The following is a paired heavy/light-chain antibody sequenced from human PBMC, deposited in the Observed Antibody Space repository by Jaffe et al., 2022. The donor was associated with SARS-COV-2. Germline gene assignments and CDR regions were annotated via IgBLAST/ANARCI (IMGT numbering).Light chain of an antibody. J-gene: IGLJ3*02. CDR2: DVS. CDR1: SSDVGGYNY. V-gene: IGLV2-14*01. Sequence: QSALTQPASVSGSPGQSITISCTGTSSDVGGYNYVSWYQQYPGKAPKLMIFDVSNRPSGVSNRFSGSKSGNTASLTISGLQAEDEGDYYCSSFTSRGTLVFGGGTKLTVL. CDR3: SSFTSRGTLV.
Heavy chain of an antibody. D-gene: IGHD3-16*02. CDR1: GFIFSNHA. CDR2: VSVSGGIT. Sequence: EVHLLESGGGLAQPGGSLRLSCAASGFIFSNHAMTWVRQTPGKGLEWVSVVSVSGGITYYADAVKGRFTISRDNSKNTLYLQMNSLRAEDTAVYYCAQDSDDVRGTYRLDYWGQGTLVTVSS. J-gene: IGHJ4*01. CDR3: AQDSDDVRGTYRLDY. V-gene: IGHV3-23*01.